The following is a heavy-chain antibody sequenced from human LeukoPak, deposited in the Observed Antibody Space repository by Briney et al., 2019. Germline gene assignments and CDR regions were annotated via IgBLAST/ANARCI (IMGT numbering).Heavy chain of an antibody. CDR2: VYYSGRT. CDR3: ARHGPVVTATDAFDL. D-gene: IGHD2-21*02. J-gene: IGHJ3*01. Sequence: SETLSLTCTVSGGSISRDTYYCAWIRQSPGRGLEWLGSVYYSGRTDYNPSLKNRVTIFVDTSKNQLSLRLSAVTAADTAVYYCARHGPVVTATDAFDLWGQGTMVTVSS. V-gene: IGHV4-39*01. CDR1: GGSISRDTYY.